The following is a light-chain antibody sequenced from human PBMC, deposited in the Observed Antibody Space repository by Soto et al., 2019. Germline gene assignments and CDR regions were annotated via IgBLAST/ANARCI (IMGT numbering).Light chain of an antibody. CDR2: GNS. CDR1: SSNIGAGYD. V-gene: IGLV1-40*01. CDR3: QSYDSSLFQGV. J-gene: IGLJ2*01. Sequence: QSVLTQPPSVSGAPGQRVTISCTGSSSNIGAGYDVHWYQQLPGTAPKLLIYGNSNRPSGVPDRFSGSKSGTSASLAITGLQAEDEADYYCQSYDSSLFQGVFGGGTKLTVL.